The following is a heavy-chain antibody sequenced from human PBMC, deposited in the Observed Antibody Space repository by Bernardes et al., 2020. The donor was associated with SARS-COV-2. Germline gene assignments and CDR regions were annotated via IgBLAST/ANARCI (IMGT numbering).Heavy chain of an antibody. CDR2: IYSGGST. J-gene: IGHJ6*02. CDR3: TRESVLYDFWSGYYLSYGMDV. Sequence: SLRLSCAASGFTVSSNYMSWVRQAPGKGLEWVSVIYSGGSTYYADSVKGRFTISRDNSKNTLYLQMNSLRAEDTAVYYCTRESVLYDFWSGYYLSYGMDVWGQGTTVTVSS. V-gene: IGHV3-53*01. D-gene: IGHD3-3*01. CDR1: GFTVSSNY.